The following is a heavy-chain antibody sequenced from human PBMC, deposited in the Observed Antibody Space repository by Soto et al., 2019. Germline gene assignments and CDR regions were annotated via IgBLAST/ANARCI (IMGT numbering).Heavy chain of an antibody. Sequence: GESLKISCKGSGYSFNDYWIAWVRHMPGKGLESLGIIHPDDSTIKYSPSFEGQVTISADRSISTAYLQLTFLEASDTAIYYCARTSIAGLRGYFDYWAQGTLGTVSS. D-gene: IGHD2-15*01. CDR3: ARTSIAGLRGYFDY. J-gene: IGHJ4*01. V-gene: IGHV5-51*01. CDR2: IHPDDSTI. CDR1: GYSFNDYW.